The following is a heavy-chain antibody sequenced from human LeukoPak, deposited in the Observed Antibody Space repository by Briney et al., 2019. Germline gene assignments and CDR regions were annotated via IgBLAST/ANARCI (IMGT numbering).Heavy chain of an antibody. CDR1: GGTFSSYT. Sequence: SVKVSXKASGGTFSSYTISWVRQAPGQGLEWMGRIIPILGIANYAQKFQGRVTITADKSTSTAYMELSSLRSEDTAVYYCAANLYDFWSGYYGRFDYWGQGTLVTVSS. D-gene: IGHD3-3*01. J-gene: IGHJ4*02. CDR2: IIPILGIA. CDR3: AANLYDFWSGYYGRFDY. V-gene: IGHV1-69*02.